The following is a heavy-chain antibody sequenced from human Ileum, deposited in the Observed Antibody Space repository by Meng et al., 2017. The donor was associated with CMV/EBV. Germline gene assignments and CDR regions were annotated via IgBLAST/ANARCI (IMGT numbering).Heavy chain of an antibody. Sequence: GESLMISCAASGFTFSSYWMSWVRQAPGKGLEWVANIKQDGSEKYYVDSVKGRFTISRDNAKNSLYLQMNSLRAEDTAVYYCARGGPGFPDAFDIWGQGKMVTVSS. D-gene: IGHD2-2*01. CDR1: GFTFSSYW. J-gene: IGHJ3*02. CDR3: ARGGPGFPDAFDI. CDR2: IKQDGSEK. V-gene: IGHV3-7*01.